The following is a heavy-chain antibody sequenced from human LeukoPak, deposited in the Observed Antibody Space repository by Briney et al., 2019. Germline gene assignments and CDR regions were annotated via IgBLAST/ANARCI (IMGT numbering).Heavy chain of an antibody. CDR1: GYTLTELS. Sequence: ASVKVSCKVSGYTLTELSMHWVRQAPGKGLEWMGGFDPEDGETIYAQKFQGRVTMTEDTSTDTAYMELSSLRSEDTAVYYCARDKWRLRYFDWLFKAFDIWGQGTMVTVSS. CDR3: ARDKWRLRYFDWLFKAFDI. J-gene: IGHJ3*02. D-gene: IGHD3-9*01. V-gene: IGHV1-24*01. CDR2: FDPEDGET.